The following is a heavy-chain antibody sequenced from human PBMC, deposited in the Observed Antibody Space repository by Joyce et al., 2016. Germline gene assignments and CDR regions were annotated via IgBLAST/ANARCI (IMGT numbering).Heavy chain of an antibody. V-gene: IGHV3-74*03. CDR1: GFTFSSYW. D-gene: IGHD4-23*01. CDR3: ARLRRWSGPSDC. Sequence: EVQLVESGGGLVQPGGSLRLSCAASGFTFSSYWRYWVRKAPGKGLVWVSRINRDGSSTTYADSVKGRFTISRDNAKNTLYLQMDSLRAEDTAVYYCARLRRWSGPSDCWGQGTLVTVSS. J-gene: IGHJ4*02. CDR2: INRDGSST.